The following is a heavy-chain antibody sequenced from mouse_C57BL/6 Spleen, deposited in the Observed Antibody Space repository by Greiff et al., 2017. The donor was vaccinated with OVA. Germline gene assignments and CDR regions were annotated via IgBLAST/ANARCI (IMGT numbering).Heavy chain of an antibody. Sequence: QVTLKVSGPGILQSSQTLSLTCSFSGFSLSTSGMGVSWIRQPSGKGLEWLAHIYWDDDKRYNPSLKSRLTISKDTSRNQVFLKITSVDTADTATYYCARRAGLLYGYGSSYDAMDYWGQGTSVTVSS. J-gene: IGHJ4*01. D-gene: IGHD1-1*01. CDR1: GFSLSTSGMG. CDR3: ARRAGLLYGYGSSYDAMDY. CDR2: IYWDDDK. V-gene: IGHV8-12*01.